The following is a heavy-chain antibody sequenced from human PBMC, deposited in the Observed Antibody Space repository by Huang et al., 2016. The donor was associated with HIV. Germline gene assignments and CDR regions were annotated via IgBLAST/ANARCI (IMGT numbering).Heavy chain of an antibody. D-gene: IGHD3-10*01. J-gene: IGHJ6*03. CDR2: SYYKGSP. Sequence: QLLLQESGPGLVKPSEALALTCAVSGGSIRRSDYHWGWIRQPPGKGLGWIGRSYYKGSPPNSPSLKRRVTIAVDTSNNLFFPNLTAMTAADTAVYYCARHREGPVAYYSGWGSHLNYMDVWGRGRTVVVSS. V-gene: IGHV4-39*01. CDR3: ARHREGPVAYYSGWGSHLNYMDV. CDR1: GGSIRRSDYH.